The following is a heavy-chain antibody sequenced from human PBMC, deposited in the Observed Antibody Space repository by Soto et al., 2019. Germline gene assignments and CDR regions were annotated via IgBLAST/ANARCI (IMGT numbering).Heavy chain of an antibody. V-gene: IGHV1-8*01. D-gene: IGHD6-6*01. CDR1: GYTFTSYD. J-gene: IGHJ6*03. CDR2: MNPNSGNT. Sequence: ASVKVSCKASGYTFTSYDINWVRQATGQGLEWMGWMNPNSGNTGYAQKFQGRVTMTRNTSISTAYMELSSLRSEDTAVYYCARGKQLVSHYYYYYMDVWGKGTKVTVSS. CDR3: ARGKQLVSHYYYYYMDV.